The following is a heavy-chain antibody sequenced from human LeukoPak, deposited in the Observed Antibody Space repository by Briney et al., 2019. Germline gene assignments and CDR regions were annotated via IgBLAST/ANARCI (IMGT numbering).Heavy chain of an antibody. CDR2: INPNTGDT. V-gene: IGHV1-2*02. CDR1: GYTFTGYY. CDR3: ARSRRVGNGEYPDY. Sequence: GASVKVSCKASGYTFTGYYMHWVRKTPGQGLEWMGWINPNTGDTNYGRKFQGRVTMTWDTSINTAYMELRSLRSDDTAVYYCARSRRVGNGEYPDYWGQGTLVTVSS. D-gene: IGHD3-10*01. J-gene: IGHJ4*02.